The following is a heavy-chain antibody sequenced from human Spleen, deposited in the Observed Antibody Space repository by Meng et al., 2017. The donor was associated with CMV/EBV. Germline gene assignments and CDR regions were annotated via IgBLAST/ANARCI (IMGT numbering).Heavy chain of an antibody. J-gene: IGHJ5*02. CDR3: ARDPGVFPLDP. Sequence: SETLSLTCAVSGFSINSGFLWGWVRQPPGKGLEWIGTIYHSGSTYYNPSLKSRVTISVDTSKNQFSLKVTSVTAADTAVYYCARDPGVFPLDPWGQGTLVTVSS. V-gene: IGHV4-38-2*02. CDR1: GFSINSGFL. CDR2: IYHSGST. D-gene: IGHD3-3*01.